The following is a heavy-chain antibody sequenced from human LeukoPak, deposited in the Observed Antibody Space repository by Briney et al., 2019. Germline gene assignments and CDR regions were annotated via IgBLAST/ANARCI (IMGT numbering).Heavy chain of an antibody. CDR1: GFTFSSYG. CDR2: ISYDGSNK. CDR3: ARETSSSAEDWFDP. J-gene: IGHJ5*02. D-gene: IGHD6-6*01. Sequence: GGSLRLSCAASGFTFSSYGMHWVRQAPGKGLEWVAVISYDGSNKYYADSVKGRFTISRDNSKNTLYLQMNSLRAEDTAVYCCARETSSSAEDWFDPWGQGTLVTVSS. V-gene: IGHV3-30*03.